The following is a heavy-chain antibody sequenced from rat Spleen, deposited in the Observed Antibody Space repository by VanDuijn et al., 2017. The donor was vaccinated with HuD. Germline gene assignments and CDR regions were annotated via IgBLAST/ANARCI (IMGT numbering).Heavy chain of an antibody. CDR3: VRHGYTRYYFDY. CDR2: ISYDGIST. Sequence: EVQLVESGGGLVQPGRSLKLSCAASGFTFNNYVMAWVRQAPTKGLEWVAAISYDGISTYYRDSVRARFTISRDNAKSTLYLQMDSLKSEDTASYYCVRHGYTRYYFDYWGQGVMVTVSS. CDR1: GFTFNNYV. V-gene: IGHV5-29*01. D-gene: IGHD1-9*01. J-gene: IGHJ2*01.